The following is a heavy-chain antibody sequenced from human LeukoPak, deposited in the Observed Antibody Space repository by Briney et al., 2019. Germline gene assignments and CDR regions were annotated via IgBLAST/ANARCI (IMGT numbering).Heavy chain of an antibody. CDR2: INNDGSST. V-gene: IGHV3-74*01. Sequence: GGSLRLSCAASGFSFSNYWMHWVRQAPGRGLVWVSRINNDGSSTSYADSVKGRYTISRDNAKNTLYLQVNSLRAEDTAVYYCARSSPGLYPWGQGTLVTVSS. CDR1: GFSFSNYW. J-gene: IGHJ5*02. CDR3: ARSSPGLYP.